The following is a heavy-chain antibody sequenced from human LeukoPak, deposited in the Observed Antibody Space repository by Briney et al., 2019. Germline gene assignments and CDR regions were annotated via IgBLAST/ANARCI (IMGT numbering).Heavy chain of an antibody. J-gene: IGHJ4*02. V-gene: IGHV1-2*02. D-gene: IGHD2-2*01. CDR1: GYTFADYY. CDR2: INPNTGGT. Sequence: ASVKVSCKASGYTFADYYIHWVRQAPGQGLEWVGLINPNTGGTNYAQKFQGRVTMSRDTSITTAYMELSRLRSDDTAVYYCARRPIVGVPAPIDYWGQGNLVTVSS. CDR3: ARRPIVGVPAPIDY.